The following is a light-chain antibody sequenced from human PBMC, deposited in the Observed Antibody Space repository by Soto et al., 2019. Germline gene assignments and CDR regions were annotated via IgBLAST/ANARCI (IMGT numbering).Light chain of an antibody. J-gene: IGKJ1*01. CDR2: AAS. CDR1: QSISSY. V-gene: IGKV1-39*01. CDR3: QQSYSTPRT. Sequence: DIQMTQSPSSLSASVGDRVTITCRASQSISSYLNWYQQKPGKAPKLLIYAASSLQSGVPSRFSGSGSGTDFTLTISTLQPEDFATYYSQQSYSTPRTFGQGTKGEIK.